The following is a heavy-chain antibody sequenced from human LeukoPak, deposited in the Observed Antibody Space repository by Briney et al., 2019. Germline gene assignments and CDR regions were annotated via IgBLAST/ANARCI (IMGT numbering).Heavy chain of an antibody. V-gene: IGHV3-23*01. CDR2: ISGSGGST. CDR3: ARAHSSSSTFDV. CDR1: GFTFSSYA. Sequence: PGRSLRLSCAASGFTFSSYAMSSVRQAPGKGLEWVSAISGSGGSTYYADSVKGRFTISRDNTKNTLYLQLNSLRADDTAVYYCARAHSSSSTFDVWGQGTLVTVSS. J-gene: IGHJ4*02. D-gene: IGHD6-6*01.